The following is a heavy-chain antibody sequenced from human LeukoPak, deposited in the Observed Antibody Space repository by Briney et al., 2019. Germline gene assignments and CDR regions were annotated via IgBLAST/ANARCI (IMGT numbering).Heavy chain of an antibody. CDR3: ARSGSLGTFDI. CDR2: IYPGDSDS. CDR1: GYSFTNYW. Sequence: GESLKISCKGSGYSFTNYWIGWMRQMPGKGLEWMGIIYPGDSDSRYSPSFQGQVTISADKSISAAYLQWSSLKASDTAMYYCARSGSLGTFDIWGQGTMVTVSS. D-gene: IGHD1-26*01. J-gene: IGHJ3*02. V-gene: IGHV5-51*01.